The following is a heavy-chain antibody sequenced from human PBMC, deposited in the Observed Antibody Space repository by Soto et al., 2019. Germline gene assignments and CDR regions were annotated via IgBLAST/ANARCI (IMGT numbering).Heavy chain of an antibody. CDR1: GYSFTNYW. CDR2: IYPGDSDT. CDR3: ARPAATRTVYAFDV. V-gene: IGHV5-51*01. Sequence: GESLKISFKGSGYSFTNYWIAWVRQMPGKGLEWMGIIYPGDSDTRYSPSFEDQVTISVDTAISTAYLQWSSLKASDTAMYYCARPAATRTVYAFDVGGQGTMVTVSS. D-gene: IGHD6-13*01. J-gene: IGHJ3*01.